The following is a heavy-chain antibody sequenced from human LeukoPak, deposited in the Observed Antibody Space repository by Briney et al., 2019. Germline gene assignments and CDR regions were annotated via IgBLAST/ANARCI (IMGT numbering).Heavy chain of an antibody. CDR3: ARVPGGEYSPYFDY. CDR2: INPSGGST. CDR1: GYTFTGYH. Sequence: ASVKVSCKASGYTFTGYHIHWVRQAPGQGLEWMGIINPSGGSTSYAQKFQGRVTMTRDTSTSTVYMELSSLRSEDTAVYYCARVPGGEYSPYFDYWGQGTLVTVSS. D-gene: IGHD3-10*01. V-gene: IGHV1-46*01. J-gene: IGHJ4*02.